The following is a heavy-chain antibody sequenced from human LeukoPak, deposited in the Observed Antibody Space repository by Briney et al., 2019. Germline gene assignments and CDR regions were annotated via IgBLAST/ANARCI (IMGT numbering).Heavy chain of an antibody. CDR3: VRNPGVGSSWYRLHY. Sequence: GGSLRLSCAASGFTFSSYWMSWVRQAPGKGLEWVAVISYDGSNTYYADSVKGRFTISRDNSKSTLYLQMNSLRVEDTAVYYCVRNPGVGSSWYRLHYWGQGTLVTVSS. D-gene: IGHD6-13*01. V-gene: IGHV3-30-3*01. CDR2: ISYDGSNT. J-gene: IGHJ4*02. CDR1: GFTFSSYW.